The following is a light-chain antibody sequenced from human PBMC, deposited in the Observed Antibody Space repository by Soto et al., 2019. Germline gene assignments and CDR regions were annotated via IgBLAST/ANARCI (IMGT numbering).Light chain of an antibody. CDR3: QQYNSWPPIT. J-gene: IGKJ5*01. Sequence: EIVLTQSPGTLSLSPGERATLSCRASQSVSNNYLAWYQQKPGQAPRLLIYGASTRATGIPARFSGGGSGTEFTLTISSLQSEDFAVYYCQQYNSWPPITFGQGTRLEIK. V-gene: IGKV3-15*01. CDR2: GAS. CDR1: QSVSNN.